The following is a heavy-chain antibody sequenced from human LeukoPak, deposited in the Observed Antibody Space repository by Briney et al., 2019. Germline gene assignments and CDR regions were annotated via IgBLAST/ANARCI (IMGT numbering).Heavy chain of an antibody. CDR1: GYSFTNYC. CDR3: ARHGYGPSYYYMDV. CDR2: IYPGDSDI. Sequence: GESLKISCKGSGYSFTNYCIGWVREPPGEGREWMGIIYPGDSDIRYSPSFQGQVTISADKSISTAYLQWSSLKASDTAMYYCARHGYGPSYYYMDVWGKGTTVTVSS. J-gene: IGHJ6*03. V-gene: IGHV5-51*01. D-gene: IGHD3-10*01.